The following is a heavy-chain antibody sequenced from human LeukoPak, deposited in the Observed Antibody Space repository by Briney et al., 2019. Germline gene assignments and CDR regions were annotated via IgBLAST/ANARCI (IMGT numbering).Heavy chain of an antibody. CDR1: GFTFSSYS. J-gene: IGHJ4*02. CDR3: AKGRGNYGDYESDY. V-gene: IGHV3-23*01. D-gene: IGHD4-17*01. Sequence: PGGSLRLSCAASGFTFSSYSMSWVRQAPGKGLEWVSVIGASGVDTYYADSVKGRFTISRDNSKYTLFLQMNSLRAEDTAVYYCAKGRGNYGDYESDYWGQGTLVTVSS. CDR2: IGASGVDT.